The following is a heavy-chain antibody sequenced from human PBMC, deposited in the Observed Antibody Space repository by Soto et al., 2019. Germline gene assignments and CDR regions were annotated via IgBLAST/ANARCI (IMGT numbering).Heavy chain of an antibody. V-gene: IGHV3-23*01. CDR2: VSGSGAST. D-gene: IGHD6-13*01. CDR1: GFTFSQYA. J-gene: IGHJ3*02. Sequence: VQLLESGGGLVQPGGSLRLSCAASGFTFSQYAMSWVRQAPGKGLEWVSIVSGSGASTTYADSVKGRFAISRDNSKNMLYLQMNSLSIDDTAVYYCAKHFASGWSRRDALEIWGQGTMVTVSS. CDR3: AKHFASGWSRRDALEI.